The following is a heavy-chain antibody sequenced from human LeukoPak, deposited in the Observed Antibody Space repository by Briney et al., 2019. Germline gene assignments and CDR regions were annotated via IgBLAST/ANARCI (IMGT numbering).Heavy chain of an antibody. CDR2: IIPIFGTA. D-gene: IGHD2-2*01. V-gene: IGHV1-69*13. CDR1: GGTFSSYA. J-gene: IGHJ1*01. CDR3: ARADRGYCSSTSCPVAEDFQH. Sequence: SVKVSCKASGGTFSSYAISWVRQAPRQGLEWMGGIIPIFGTANYAQKFQGRVTITADESTSTAYMELSSLRSEDTAVYYCARADRGYCSSTSCPVAEDFQHWGQGTLVTVSS.